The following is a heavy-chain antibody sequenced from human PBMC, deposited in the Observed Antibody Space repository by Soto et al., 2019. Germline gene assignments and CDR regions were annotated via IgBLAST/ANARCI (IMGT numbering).Heavy chain of an antibody. J-gene: IGHJ4*02. CDR1: GYTFTGYG. CDR2: ISAYNGNT. Sequence: QVQLVQSGAEVKKPGASVKVSCKASGYTFTGYGISWVRQAPGQGLEWMGWISAYNGNTNYAQKLQGRVTMTTDTSTSTAYMELRSLTPDDTAVYYCARDRYCSGGSCYHFDYWGQGTLVTVSS. V-gene: IGHV1-18*01. D-gene: IGHD2-15*01. CDR3: ARDRYCSGGSCYHFDY.